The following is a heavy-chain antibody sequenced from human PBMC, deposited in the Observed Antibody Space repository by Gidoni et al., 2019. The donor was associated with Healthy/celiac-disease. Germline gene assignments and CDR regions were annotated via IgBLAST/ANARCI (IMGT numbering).Heavy chain of an antibody. CDR3: ARVGSSGYLMDLPFDP. V-gene: IGHV3-33*01. CDR2: IWYDGSNK. D-gene: IGHD3-22*01. Sequence: QVQLVEPGGGVVQPGRSLRLSCAASGLPFSSYGMHWVRQAPGKGLEWVAVIWYDGSNKYYADSVKGRFTSARDNSKNTLYLQMNSLRAEDTAVYYCARVGSSGYLMDLPFDPWGQGTLVTVSS. J-gene: IGHJ5*02. CDR1: GLPFSSYG.